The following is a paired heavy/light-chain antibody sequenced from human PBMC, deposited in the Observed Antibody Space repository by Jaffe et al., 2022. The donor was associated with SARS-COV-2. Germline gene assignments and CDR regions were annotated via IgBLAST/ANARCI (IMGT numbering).Heavy chain of an antibody. J-gene: IGHJ4*02. CDR3: ARGTSTVKQFYFDY. V-gene: IGHV3-33*01. D-gene: IGHD4-17*01. CDR1: GFTFNNYA. Sequence: VQLVESGGGVVHPGKSLRLSCAASGFTFNNYAMHWVRQAPDKGLEWVAFIYYDGSKTFYADSVKGRFTISRDNSMNTVFLQLNSLRAGDTAVYYCARGTSTVKQFYFDYWGQGALVTVSS. CDR2: IYYDGSKT.
Light chain of an antibody. V-gene: IGKV1-39*01. CDR3: QQTYSTPYT. CDR2: AAS. J-gene: IGKJ2*01. Sequence: DIQLTPSPSSLSASVGDRVTITCRASQNLNNDLNWYQQRPGKAPTLLIFAASTLQGGVPSRFSGSGSGTHFTLTISSLQPEDFATYFCQQTYSTPYTFGQGIKLDI. CDR1: QNLNND.